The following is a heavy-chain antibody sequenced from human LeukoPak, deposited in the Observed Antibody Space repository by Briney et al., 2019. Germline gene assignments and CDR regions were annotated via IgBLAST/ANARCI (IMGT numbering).Heavy chain of an antibody. D-gene: IGHD5-18*01. J-gene: IGHJ4*02. CDR1: GGTFSSYA. CDR2: IIPILGIA. Sequence: GASVKVSCKASGGTFSSYAISWVRRAPGQGLEWMGRIIPILGIAYYAQKFQARVTITAATSTSTTYMELSSLRSEDTAVYYCARDQGTWIPLWYGFDYWGQGTLVTVSS. V-gene: IGHV1-69*04. CDR3: ARDQGTWIPLWYGFDY.